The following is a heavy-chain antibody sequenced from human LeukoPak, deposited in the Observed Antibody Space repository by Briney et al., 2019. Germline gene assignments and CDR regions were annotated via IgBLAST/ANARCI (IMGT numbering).Heavy chain of an antibody. CDR3: ATSPGAWTTASPFDY. Sequence: GASVKVSCKASGYTFTGYYMHWVRQAPGQGLEWMGWINPNSGGTNYAQKFQGRVTITADKSTSTAYMELSSLRSEDTAVYYCATSPGAWTTASPFDYWGQGTLVTVSS. J-gene: IGHJ4*02. V-gene: IGHV1-2*02. D-gene: IGHD1-1*01. CDR2: INPNSGGT. CDR1: GYTFTGYY.